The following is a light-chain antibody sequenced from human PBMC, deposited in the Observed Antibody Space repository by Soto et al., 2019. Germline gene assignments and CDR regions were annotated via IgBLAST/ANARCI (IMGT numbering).Light chain of an antibody. J-gene: IGLJ1*01. Sequence: SALTQPASVSDSPGQSITISCTETSSDVGGSNFVSWYQQHPGKPPKLIIYDVANRPSGVSNRFSGSKSGSTASLIISRIQTEDEADYYCVSYTSSSTYVFGTGTKVTVL. V-gene: IGLV2-14*03. CDR2: DVA. CDR3: VSYTSSSTYV. CDR1: SSDVGGSNF.